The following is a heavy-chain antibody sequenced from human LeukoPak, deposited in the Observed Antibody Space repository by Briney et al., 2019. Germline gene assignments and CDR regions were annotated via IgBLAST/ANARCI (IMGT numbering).Heavy chain of an antibody. CDR1: GFTFSSYS. CDR3: ARDSGTMIVVVILDY. V-gene: IGHV3-30-3*01. D-gene: IGHD3-22*01. Sequence: GGSLRLSCAASGFTFSSYSMHWVRQAPGKGLEWVAVISYDGTNKYYADSVKGRFTISRDNSKNTLYLQMNSLRAEDTAVYYCARDSGTMIVVVILDYWGQGTLVTVSS. J-gene: IGHJ4*02. CDR2: ISYDGTNK.